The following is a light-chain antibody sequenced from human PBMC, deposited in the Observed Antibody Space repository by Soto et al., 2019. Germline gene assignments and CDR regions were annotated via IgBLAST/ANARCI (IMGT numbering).Light chain of an antibody. CDR2: EVY. Sequence: QSALTQPPSASGSPGQSVTISCTGTSSDVGGYNYVSWYQHHPGKAPKLIIYEVYKRPSGVPDRFSGSKSGNTAALTVSGLQAEDEADYYCSSYVGTNSEVFGTGTKLTVL. CDR3: SSYVGTNSEV. V-gene: IGLV2-8*01. J-gene: IGLJ1*01. CDR1: SSDVGGYNY.